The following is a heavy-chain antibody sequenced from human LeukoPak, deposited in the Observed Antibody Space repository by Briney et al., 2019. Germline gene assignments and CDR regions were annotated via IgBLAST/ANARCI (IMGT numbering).Heavy chain of an antibody. Sequence: SETLSPTCAVYGGSFSGYYWSWIRQPPGKGLEWIGEINHSGSTNYNPSLKSRVTISVDTSKNQFSLKLSSVTAADTAVYYCARASRNSSSWYWFDPWGQGTLVTVSS. V-gene: IGHV4-34*01. CDR3: ARASRNSSSWYWFDP. J-gene: IGHJ5*02. CDR2: INHSGST. CDR1: GGSFSGYY. D-gene: IGHD6-13*01.